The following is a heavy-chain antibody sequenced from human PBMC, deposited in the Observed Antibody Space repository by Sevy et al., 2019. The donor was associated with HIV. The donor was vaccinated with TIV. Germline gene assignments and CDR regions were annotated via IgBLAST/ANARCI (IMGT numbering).Heavy chain of an antibody. CDR1: GFTFSNYN. Sequence: GGSLRLSCAASGFTFSNYNMNWVRQAPGKGLEWASYICISSNTIYYADFVKGGFTISRENDKNSLSLEMNSLRAEETAVYYCAREGGYSDQGMDVWGLGTTVTVSS. D-gene: IGHD5-12*01. CDR2: ICISSNTI. V-gene: IGHV3-48*01. J-gene: IGHJ6*02. CDR3: AREGGYSDQGMDV.